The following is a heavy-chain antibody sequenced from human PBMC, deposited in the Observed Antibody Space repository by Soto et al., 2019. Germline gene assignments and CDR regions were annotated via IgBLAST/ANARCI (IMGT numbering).Heavy chain of an antibody. J-gene: IGHJ5*02. Sequence: SATLSLTCFVSGYFIGSGGYYWIWIRHHPGKGLEWIGSFYSSGSIIYNPSLRSRVSISGDMSTNQFSMGLTSVTAADTARYYCARMYSSGSGWFHPWGQGTLVTVSS. V-gene: IGHV4-31*02. CDR2: FYSSGSI. D-gene: IGHD6-19*01. CDR1: GYFIGSGGYY. CDR3: ARMYSSGSGWFHP.